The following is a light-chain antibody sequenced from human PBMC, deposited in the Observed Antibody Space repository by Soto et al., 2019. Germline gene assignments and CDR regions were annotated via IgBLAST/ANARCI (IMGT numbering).Light chain of an antibody. CDR1: SSDVGAYNF. V-gene: IGLV2-14*01. Sequence: QSALTQPASLSGSPGQSITISCTGTSSDVGAYNFVSWYQHHPGRAPKLIIYEVTIRPSGVSNRFSGSKSGNTASLTISGLQAEDEADYYCSSYTTSAPDVFGSGTKVTVL. J-gene: IGLJ1*01. CDR3: SSYTTSAPDV. CDR2: EVT.